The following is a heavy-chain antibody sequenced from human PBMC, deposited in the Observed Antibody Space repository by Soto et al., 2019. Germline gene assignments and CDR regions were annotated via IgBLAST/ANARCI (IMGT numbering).Heavy chain of an antibody. J-gene: IGHJ3*02. D-gene: IGHD6-13*01. CDR2: ISAYNGNT. CDR1: GYTFTSYG. V-gene: IGHV1-18*01. Sequence: ASVKVSCKASGYTFTSYGISWVRQAPGQGLEWMGWISAYNGNTNYAQKLQGRVTMTTDTSTSTAYMELRSLRSDDTAMYYCARDSGYSSTEDAFDIWGQGTMVTVSS. CDR3: ARDSGYSSTEDAFDI.